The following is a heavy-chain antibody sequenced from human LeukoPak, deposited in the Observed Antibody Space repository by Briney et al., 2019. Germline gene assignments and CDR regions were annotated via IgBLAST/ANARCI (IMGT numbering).Heavy chain of an antibody. CDR1: GGSISSYY. V-gene: IGHV4-59*01. Sequence: SETPSLTCTVSGGSISSYYWSWIRQPPGKGLERIGYIYYSGSTNYNPSLKSRVTISVDTSKNQFSLKLSSVTAADTAVYYCARSGITIFGVVIIGMDVWGQGTTVTVSS. D-gene: IGHD3-3*01. CDR2: IYYSGST. J-gene: IGHJ6*02. CDR3: ARSGITIFGVVIIGMDV.